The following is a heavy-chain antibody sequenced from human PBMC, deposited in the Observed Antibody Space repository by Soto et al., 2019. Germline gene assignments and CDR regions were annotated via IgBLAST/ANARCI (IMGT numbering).Heavy chain of an antibody. CDR3: ARLYCSSTSCYRDLRVDGNGTFDI. D-gene: IGHD2-2*01. V-gene: IGHV4-59*08. CDR2: IYYSGST. CDR1: GGSISSYY. Sequence: SETLSLTCTVSGGSISSYYWSWIRQPPGKGLEWIGYIYYSGSTNYNPSLKSRVTISVDTSKNQFSLKLSSVTAADTAVYYCARLYCSSTSCYRDLRVDGNGTFDIWGQGTMVTVSS. J-gene: IGHJ3*02.